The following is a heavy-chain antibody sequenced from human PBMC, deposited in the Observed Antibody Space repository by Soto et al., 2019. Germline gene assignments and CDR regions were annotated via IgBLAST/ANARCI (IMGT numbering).Heavy chain of an antibody. CDR2: ISSTGGTT. V-gene: IGHV3-23*01. Sequence: VQLLESGGGLAQPGGSLRLTCAASGFTFSNYGMAWVRQAQGTGLEWVASISSTGGTTYYADSVKGRFSISRDDSKNTFYLQMHSLRADDTALYYCAKVGIGWSDVFDVWGQGTKVTVSS. CDR1: GFTFSNYG. J-gene: IGHJ3*01. CDR3: AKVGIGWSDVFDV. D-gene: IGHD6-19*01.